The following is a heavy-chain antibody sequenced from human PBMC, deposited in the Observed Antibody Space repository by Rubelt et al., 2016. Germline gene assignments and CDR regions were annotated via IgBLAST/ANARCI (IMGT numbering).Heavy chain of an antibody. D-gene: IGHD3-22*01. CDR2: INHSGST. CDR1: GGSFSGYY. CDR3: ARVPDSSGYVFDY. V-gene: IGHV4-34*01. J-gene: IGHJ4*02. Sequence: QVQLQQWGAGLLKPSETLSLTCAVYGGSFSGYYWSWIRQPPGKGLEWIGEINHSGSTNYNPSLKSRVTISVDTPKNQFSLKLSALTAAETAVYYCARVPDSSGYVFDYWGQGTLVTVSS.